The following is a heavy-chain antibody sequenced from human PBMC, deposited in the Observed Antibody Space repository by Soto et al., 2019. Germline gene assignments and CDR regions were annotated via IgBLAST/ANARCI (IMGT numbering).Heavy chain of an antibody. CDR1: GFTFSSYA. CDR3: ARDGRVPASDAFDI. D-gene: IGHD2-2*01. Sequence: ESGGGVVQPGRSLRLSCAASGFTFSSYAMHWVRQAPGKGLEWVAVISYDGSNKYYADSVKGRFTISRDNSKNTLYLQMNSLRAEDTAVYYCARDGRVPASDAFDIWGQGTMVTVSS. CDR2: ISYDGSNK. V-gene: IGHV3-30-3*01. J-gene: IGHJ3*02.